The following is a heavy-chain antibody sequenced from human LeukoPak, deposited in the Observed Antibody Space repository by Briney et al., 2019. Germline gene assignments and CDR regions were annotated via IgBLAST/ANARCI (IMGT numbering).Heavy chain of an antibody. CDR1: GFTFSNYE. CDR2: ISSRGSTI. Sequence: GGSLRLSCAASGFTFSNYEMNWVRQAPGKGLQWVSYISSRGSTIYYADAVKGRFTISRDNAKNSLYLQMNSLRAEDTAVYYCARDKHNPGSAFDIWGQGTMLTVSS. J-gene: IGHJ3*02. V-gene: IGHV3-48*03. CDR3: ARDKHNPGSAFDI. D-gene: IGHD5-24*01.